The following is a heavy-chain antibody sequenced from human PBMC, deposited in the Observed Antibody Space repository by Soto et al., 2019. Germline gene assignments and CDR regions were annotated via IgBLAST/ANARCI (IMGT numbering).Heavy chain of an antibody. Sequence: SETLSLTSTVSGGSISGFYGSWIRQPPEKGLEWIGYIYYSGSTNYNPSLKSRITINPDTSKNQFSLQLNSVTPEDTAVYYCARDKDTAMVHGPRGFDPWGQGTLVTVSS. D-gene: IGHD5-18*01. CDR2: IYYSGST. V-gene: IGHV4-59*12. J-gene: IGHJ5*02. CDR3: ARDKDTAMVHGPRGFDP. CDR1: GGSISGFY.